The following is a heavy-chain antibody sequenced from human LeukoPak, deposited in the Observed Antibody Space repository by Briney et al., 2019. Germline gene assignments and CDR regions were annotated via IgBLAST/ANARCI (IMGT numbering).Heavy chain of an antibody. V-gene: IGHV1-2*02. Sequence: ASVKVSCKASGYTFTGYYMHWVRQAPGQGLEWMGWINPNSGGTNYAQKFQGRVTITRDTSISTAYMELSRLRSDDTAVYYCARSDDILTGYGYWGQGTLVTVSS. CDR3: ARSDDILTGYGY. J-gene: IGHJ4*02. CDR2: INPNSGGT. D-gene: IGHD3-9*01. CDR1: GYTFTGYY.